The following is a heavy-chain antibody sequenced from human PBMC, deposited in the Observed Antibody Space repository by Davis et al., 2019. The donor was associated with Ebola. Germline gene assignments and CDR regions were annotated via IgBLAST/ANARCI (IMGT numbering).Heavy chain of an antibody. D-gene: IGHD1-26*01. CDR3: ARDPGRGWELPY. CDR1: GGTFSSYA. Sequence: AASVKVSCKASGGTFSSYAISWVRQAPGQGLEWMGWISAYNGNTNYAQKLQGRVTMTTDTSTSTAYMELRSLRSDDTAVYYCARDPGRGWELPYWGQGTLVTVSS. CDR2: ISAYNGNT. J-gene: IGHJ4*02. V-gene: IGHV1-18*01.